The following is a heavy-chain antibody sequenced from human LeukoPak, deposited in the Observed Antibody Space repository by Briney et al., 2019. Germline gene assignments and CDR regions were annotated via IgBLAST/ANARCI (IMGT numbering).Heavy chain of an antibody. CDR3: ARGSLGENDLLTGYYRTGFFDY. Sequence: PGGSLRLSCSASGFTFINYAMSWVRQAPGKGLEWVSFIYSGGGTYYADSVKGRFTISRDNSKNTLSLQMNSLRAEDSAVYYCARGSLGENDLLTGYYRTGFFDYWGLGTLVTVSS. D-gene: IGHD3-9*01. V-gene: IGHV3-53*01. CDR2: IYSGGGT. J-gene: IGHJ4*02. CDR1: GFTFINYA.